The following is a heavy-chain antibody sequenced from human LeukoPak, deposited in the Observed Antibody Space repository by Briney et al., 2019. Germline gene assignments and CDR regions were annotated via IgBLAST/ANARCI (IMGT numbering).Heavy chain of an antibody. J-gene: IGHJ6*03. Sequence: PGGSLRLSCTASGFAFSTYDMNWVRQAPAKGLEWVSSISGGSTYIYYIGSVKGRFTISRDNAKNSLYLQMESLSAEDTAVYYCARESGIMVGDYYYYYMDVWGIGTTVTVSS. V-gene: IGHV3-21*01. CDR2: ISGGSTYI. D-gene: IGHD1-26*01. CDR3: ARESGIMVGDYYYYYMDV. CDR1: GFAFSTYD.